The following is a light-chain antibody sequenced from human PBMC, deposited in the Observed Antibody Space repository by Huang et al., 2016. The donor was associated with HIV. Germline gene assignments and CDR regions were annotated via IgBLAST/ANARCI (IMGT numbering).Light chain of an antibody. V-gene: IGKV1D-13*01. Sequence: AIQLTQSPSSLSSSVGDKVTITCRASQGISSALAWYQQKPGKPPKLLIYDASSLKSGVPSRFSCSGSGTDFTLTISSLQPEDFATYYCQQFNNYVVTFGQGTRLEIK. CDR1: QGISSA. J-gene: IGKJ5*01. CDR3: QQFNNYVVT. CDR2: DAS.